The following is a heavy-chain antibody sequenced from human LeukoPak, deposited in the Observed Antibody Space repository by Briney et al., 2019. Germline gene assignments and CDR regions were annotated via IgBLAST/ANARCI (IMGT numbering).Heavy chain of an antibody. CDR1: GGSTSNYY. J-gene: IGHJ4*02. Sequence: SETLSLTCTVSGGSTSNYYWSWIRQPPGKGLEWIGYIYYSGSTNYNPSLKSRVTISVDTSKNQFSLKLSSVTAADTAVYYCARHQRNYYDSSGYYDTFDYWGQGTLVTVSS. CDR2: IYYSGST. D-gene: IGHD3-22*01. V-gene: IGHV4-59*08. CDR3: ARHQRNYYDSSGYYDTFDY.